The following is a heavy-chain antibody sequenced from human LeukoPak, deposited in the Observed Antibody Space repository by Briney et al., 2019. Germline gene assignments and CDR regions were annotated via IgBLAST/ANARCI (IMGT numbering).Heavy chain of an antibody. CDR2: IYYSGST. CDR3: ARDVGYGGHLFDY. Sequence: SETLSLTCTVSGGSISSGDYYWSWLRQPPGKGLEWIGNIYYSGSTYYNPSLKSRTTISVNTSKNQFPLKLSSVTAADTAVYYWARDVGYGGHLFDYWDQGTLVTVSS. D-gene: IGHD4-23*01. CDR1: GGSISSGDYY. J-gene: IGHJ4*02. V-gene: IGHV4-30-4*08.